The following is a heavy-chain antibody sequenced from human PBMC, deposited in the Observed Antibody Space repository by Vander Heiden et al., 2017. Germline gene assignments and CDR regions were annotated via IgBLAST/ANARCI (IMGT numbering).Heavy chain of an antibody. CDR1: GFTFSSSA. CDR3: ARGGSAYDFWSGYFPFDY. J-gene: IGHJ4*02. CDR2: ISYDGSNK. Sequence: QVQLVESGGGVVQPGRSLRLSCAASGFTFSSSAMHWVRQAPGKGLEWVAVISYDGSNKYYADSVKGRFTISRDNSKNTLYLQMNSLRAEDTAVYYCARGGSAYDFWSGYFPFDYWGQGTLGHRLL. D-gene: IGHD3-3*01. V-gene: IGHV3-30-3*01.